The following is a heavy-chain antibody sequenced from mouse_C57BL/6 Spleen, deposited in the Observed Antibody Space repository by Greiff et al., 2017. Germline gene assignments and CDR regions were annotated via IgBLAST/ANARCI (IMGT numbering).Heavy chain of an antibody. CDR3: ARHDSNYSYYAMDY. CDR1: GFTFSSYT. D-gene: IGHD2-5*01. Sequence: EVQRVESGGGLVKPGGSLKLSCAASGFTFSSYTMSWVRQTPEKRLEWVATISGGGGNTYYPDSVKGRFTISRDNAKNTLYLQMSSLRSEDTALYYCARHDSNYSYYAMDYWGQGTSVTVSS. J-gene: IGHJ4*01. V-gene: IGHV5-9*01. CDR2: ISGGGGNT.